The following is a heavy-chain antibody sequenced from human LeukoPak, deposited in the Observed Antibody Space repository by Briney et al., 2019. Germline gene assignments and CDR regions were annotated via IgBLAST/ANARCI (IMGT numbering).Heavy chain of an antibody. V-gene: IGHV3-9*01. CDR3: AKEGLAPPRGAYDSSGYFDY. CDR2: ISWNSGSI. Sequence: GGSLRLSCAASGFTFDDYAMHWVRQAPGKGLEWVSGISWNSGSIGYADSVKGRFTISRDNAKNSLYLQMNSLRAEDTALYYCAKEGLAPPRGAYDSSGYFDYWGQGTLVTVSS. J-gene: IGHJ4*02. D-gene: IGHD3-22*01. CDR1: GFTFDDYA.